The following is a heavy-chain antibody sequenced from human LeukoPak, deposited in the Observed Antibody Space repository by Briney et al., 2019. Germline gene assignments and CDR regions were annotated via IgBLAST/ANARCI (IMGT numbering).Heavy chain of an antibody. CDR2: IYYSGST. J-gene: IGHJ5*02. CDR1: GGSISSYY. V-gene: IGHV4-59*01. CDR3: ARGSPSSRETYYYDSSGYYNP. Sequence: PSETLSLTCTVSGGSISSYYWSWIRQPPGKGLEWIGYIYYSGSTNYNPSLKSRVTMSVDTSKNQFSLKLSSVTAADTAVYYCARGSPSSRETYYYDSSGYYNPWGQGTLVTVSS. D-gene: IGHD3-22*01.